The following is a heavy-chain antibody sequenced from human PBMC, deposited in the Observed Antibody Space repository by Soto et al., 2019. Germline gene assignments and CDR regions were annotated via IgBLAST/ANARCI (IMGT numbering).Heavy chain of an antibody. V-gene: IGHV4-31*03. CDR1: GGSISSGGYY. J-gene: IGHJ5*02. D-gene: IGHD3-16*02. CDR3: ARVEYDYVWGSYRP. Sequence: SETLSLTCTVSGGSISSGGYYWSWIRQHPGKGLEWIGYIYYSGSTYYNPSLKSRVTISVDTSKNKFSLKLSYVTAADTSVYYCARVEYDYVWGSYRPWGQGTLVTVSS. CDR2: IYYSGST.